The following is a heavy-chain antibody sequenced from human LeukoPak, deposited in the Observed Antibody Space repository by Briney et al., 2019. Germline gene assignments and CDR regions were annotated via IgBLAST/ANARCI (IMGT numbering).Heavy chain of an antibody. CDR2: IYYSGST. J-gene: IGHJ4*02. CDR1: GVSFSGYY. CDR3: ARGREWEPKVFDY. D-gene: IGHD1-26*01. V-gene: IGHV4-59*01. Sequence: PSETLSLTCAVYGVSFSGYYWSWIRQPPGKGLEWIGYIYYSGSTNYNPSLKSRVTISVDTSKNQFSLKLSSVTAADTAVYYCARGREWEPKVFDYWGQGTLVTVSS.